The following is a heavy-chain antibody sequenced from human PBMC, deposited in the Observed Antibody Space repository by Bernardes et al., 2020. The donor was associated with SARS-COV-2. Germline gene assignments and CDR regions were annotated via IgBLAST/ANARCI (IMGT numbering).Heavy chain of an antibody. CDR1: GYTLTELS. J-gene: IGHJ3*02. V-gene: IGHV1-24*01. Sequence: ASVKVSCKVSGYTLTELSMHWVRQAPGKGLEWMGGFDPEDGETIYAQKFQGRVTMTEDTSTDTAYMELSSLRSEDTAVYYCASPYGDSGYSSTFKIWGQGTMVTVSS. CDR2: FDPEDGET. D-gene: IGHD3-22*01. CDR3: ASPYGDSGYSSTFKI.